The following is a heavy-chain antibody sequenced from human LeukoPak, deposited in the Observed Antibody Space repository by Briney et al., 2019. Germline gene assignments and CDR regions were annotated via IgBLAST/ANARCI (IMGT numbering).Heavy chain of an antibody. D-gene: IGHD3-3*01. CDR2: ISWDGGST. CDR1: GFTFDDYT. CDR3: AKGTYYDFWSGYYTGIDFDY. V-gene: IGHV3-43*01. Sequence: GGSPRLSCAASGFTFDDYTMHWVRQAPGKGLEWVSLISWDGGSTYYADSVKGRFTISRDNSKNSLYLQMNSLRTEDTALYYCAKGTYYDFWSGYYTGIDFDYWGQGTLVTVSS. J-gene: IGHJ4*02.